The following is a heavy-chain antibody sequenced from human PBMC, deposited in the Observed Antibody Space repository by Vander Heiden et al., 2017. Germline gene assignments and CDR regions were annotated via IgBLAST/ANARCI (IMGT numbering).Heavy chain of an antibody. D-gene: IGHD2-2*02. CDR3: ASDSAGLVPAAIYYFDY. V-gene: IGHV3-7*01. Sequence: EVQLVESGGGLVQPGGSLRLSCAASGFTFSRYGLSWVRQAPGKGLEWVANIKQDGSEKYYVDSVKGRFTISRDNAKNSLYLQMNSLRAEDTAVYYCASDSAGLVPAAIYYFDYWGQGTLVTVSS. CDR1: GFTFSRYG. CDR2: IKQDGSEK. J-gene: IGHJ4*02.